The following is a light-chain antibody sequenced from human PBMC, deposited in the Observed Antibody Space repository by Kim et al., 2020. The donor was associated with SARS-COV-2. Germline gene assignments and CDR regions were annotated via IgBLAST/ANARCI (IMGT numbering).Light chain of an antibody. CDR3: QAWDSSTAWV. Sequence: SYELTQPPSVSVSPGQTASITCSGDKLGDKYACWYQQKPGQSPVLVIYQDSKRPSGIPERFSGSNSGNTATLTISGTKAMDEADYYCQAWDSSTAWVFG. V-gene: IGLV3-1*01. J-gene: IGLJ3*02. CDR2: QDS. CDR1: KLGDKY.